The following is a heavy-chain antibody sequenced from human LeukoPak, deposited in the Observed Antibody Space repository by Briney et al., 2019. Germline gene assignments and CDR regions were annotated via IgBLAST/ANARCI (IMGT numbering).Heavy chain of an antibody. CDR3: TTDFYCNSDGGFYYMGV. Sequence: GGSLRLSCAASGFIFNNAKMHWVRQAPGKGLEWLGRIKSKNDGGTSDYAGPVKGRFSISRDDSKNILYLQMNSLKSEDTAVYYCTTDFYCNSDGGFYYMGVWGKGTTVTVSS. J-gene: IGHJ6*03. CDR2: IKSKNDGGTS. CDR1: GFIFNNAK. V-gene: IGHV3-15*01. D-gene: IGHD2/OR15-2a*01.